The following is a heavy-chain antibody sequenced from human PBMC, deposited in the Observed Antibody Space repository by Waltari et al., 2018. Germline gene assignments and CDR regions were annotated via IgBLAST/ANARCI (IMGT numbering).Heavy chain of an antibody. D-gene: IGHD6-13*01. J-gene: IGHJ3*02. Sequence: QVQLVQSGAEVKKPGSSVKVSCKASGGTFSSYAISWVRQAPGQGLEWMGGIIPIFGTANYAQKFQGRVTITADESTSTAYMELSSLRSDDTAVYYCARDPGPSGSSWFSGAFDIWGQGTMVTVSS. CDR2: IIPIFGTA. V-gene: IGHV1-69*01. CDR1: GGTFSSYA. CDR3: ARDPGPSGSSWFSGAFDI.